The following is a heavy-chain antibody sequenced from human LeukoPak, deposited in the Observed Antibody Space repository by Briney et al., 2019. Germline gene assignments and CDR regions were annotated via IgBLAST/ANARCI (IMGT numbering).Heavy chain of an antibody. J-gene: IGHJ4*02. Sequence: SETLSLTCTVSGGSISSGDYYWSWIRQPPGKGLEWIGYIYYSGSTYYNPSLKSRVTISVDTSKNQFSLKLSSVTAADTAVYYCASWNYGVTNFDYWGQGTLVTVSS. V-gene: IGHV4-30-4*01. CDR3: ASWNYGVTNFDY. CDR1: GGSISSGDYY. D-gene: IGHD1-7*01. CDR2: IYYSGST.